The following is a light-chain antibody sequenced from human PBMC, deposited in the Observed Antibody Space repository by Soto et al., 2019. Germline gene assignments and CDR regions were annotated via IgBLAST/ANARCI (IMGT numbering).Light chain of an antibody. J-gene: IGKJ5*01. CDR3: QRYGSSPPIT. CDR2: GAS. V-gene: IGKV3-20*01. CDR1: QRVGSNY. Sequence: EVVLTQSPGTLSLSPGERVTLSCRASQRVGSNYLAWYQQKPGQAPRLLIYGASSRATGIPDRFSGSGSGTDFTLTISRLEPEDFAVYYCQRYGSSPPITFGQGTRLEIK.